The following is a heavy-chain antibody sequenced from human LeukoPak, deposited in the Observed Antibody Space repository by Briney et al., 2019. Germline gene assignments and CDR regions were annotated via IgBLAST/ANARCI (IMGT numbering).Heavy chain of an antibody. CDR2: ISGSGGST. Sequence: GSLRLSCAASGFTFSSYEMNWVRQAPGKGLEWVSAISGSGGSTYYADSVKGRFTISRDNSKNTLYLQMNSLRAEDTAVYYCAKVGYSSSWYSLKRYNWFYPWGQGTLVTVSS. D-gene: IGHD6-13*01. J-gene: IGHJ5*02. V-gene: IGHV3-23*01. CDR1: GFTFSSYE. CDR3: AKVGYSSSWYSLKRYNWFYP.